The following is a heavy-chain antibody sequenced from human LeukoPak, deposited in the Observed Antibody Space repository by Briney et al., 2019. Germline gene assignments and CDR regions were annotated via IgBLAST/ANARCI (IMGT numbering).Heavy chain of an antibody. V-gene: IGHV3-23*01. D-gene: IGHD3-10*01. Sequence: GGSLRLSCAASGLTFSSYGMSWVRQAPGKGLEWVSAITATSSSTYDADSVQGRFTISRDNSKNTLFLQMNSLRPEDTAIYYCAKLFDSGTYNNFFHYWGQGTLVTVSS. CDR1: GLTFSSYG. J-gene: IGHJ4*02. CDR2: ITATSSST. CDR3: AKLFDSGTYNNFFHY.